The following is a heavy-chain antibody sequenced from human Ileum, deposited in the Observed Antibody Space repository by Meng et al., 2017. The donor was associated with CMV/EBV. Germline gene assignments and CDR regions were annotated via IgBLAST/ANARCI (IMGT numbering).Heavy chain of an antibody. Sequence: SVKVSCKASGGTFSSYAISCVRQAPGQGLEWMGGIIPILGIANYAQKFKGRVTITADKSTSTAYMELSSLRSDDTAVYYCARDRSIVGATTVVWYYYYGMDVWGQGTTVTVSS. V-gene: IGHV1-69*10. CDR2: IIPILGIA. CDR1: GGTFSSYA. CDR3: ARDRSIVGATTVVWYYYYGMDV. J-gene: IGHJ6*02. D-gene: IGHD1-26*01.